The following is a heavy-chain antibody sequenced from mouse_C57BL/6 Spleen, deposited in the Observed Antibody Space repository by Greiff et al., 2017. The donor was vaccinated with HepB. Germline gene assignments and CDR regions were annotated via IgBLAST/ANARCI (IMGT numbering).Heavy chain of an antibody. D-gene: IGHD1-1*01. V-gene: IGHV5-9-1*02. CDR1: GFTFSSYA. J-gene: IGHJ4*01. Sequence: EVQLQESGEGLVKPGGSLKLSCAASGFTFSSYAMSWVRQTPEKRLEWVAYISSGGDYIYYADTVKGRFTISRDNARNTLYLQMSSLKSEDTAMYYCTREGGGSSMDYWGQGTSVTVSS. CDR3: TREGGGSSMDY. CDR2: ISSGGDYI.